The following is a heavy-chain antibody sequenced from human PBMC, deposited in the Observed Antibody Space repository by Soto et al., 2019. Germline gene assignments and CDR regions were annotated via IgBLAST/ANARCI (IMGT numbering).Heavy chain of an antibody. D-gene: IGHD4-17*01. V-gene: IGHV3-33*01. CDR2: IWHDGTNK. Sequence: QEQLVESGGGVVQPGTSLRLSCAASGFTFSDYAMHWIRQAPGKGLEWVAVIWHDGTNKYYAHSVKGRFTISRDNSKNTLYLQMNRLRAEDTAVYYCARPALLVTTFDYWGQGTLVTVSS. CDR3: ARPALLVTTFDY. CDR1: GFTFSDYA. J-gene: IGHJ4*02.